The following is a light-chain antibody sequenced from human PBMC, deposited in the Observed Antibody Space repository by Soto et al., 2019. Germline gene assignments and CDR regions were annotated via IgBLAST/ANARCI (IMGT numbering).Light chain of an antibody. Sequence: QSALTQPASVSGSPGQSITISCTGTSSDVGGYNYVSWYQQHPDKAPKLMLYDVSNRPSGVSNRFSGSKFGNTASLTISGLQAEDEADYYCSSYTSSSTLVFGGGTKLTVL. CDR3: SSYTSSSTLV. V-gene: IGLV2-14*01. CDR2: DVS. J-gene: IGLJ2*01. CDR1: SSDVGGYNY.